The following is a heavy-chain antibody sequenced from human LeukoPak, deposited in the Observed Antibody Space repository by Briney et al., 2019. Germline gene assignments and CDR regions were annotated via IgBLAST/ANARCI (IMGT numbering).Heavy chain of an antibody. CDR2: VFYSGTT. Sequence: SETLSLTCNVSGDYVTTTNYYWAWVRQPPGKGLEWIASVFYSGTTYYNPSLKSRVTISMDTSRKQISLRLTSVTATDTAIYYCARRSRLYRHETTGYHDSWGQGTLVTVSS. CDR3: ARRSRLYRHETTGYHDS. CDR1: GDYVTTTNYY. V-gene: IGHV4-39*01. J-gene: IGHJ4*02. D-gene: IGHD3-9*01.